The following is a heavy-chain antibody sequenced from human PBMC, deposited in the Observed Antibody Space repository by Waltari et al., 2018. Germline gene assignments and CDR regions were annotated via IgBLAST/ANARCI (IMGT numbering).Heavy chain of an antibody. J-gene: IGHJ5*02. Sequence: RVTITADESTSTAYMELSSLRSEDTAVYYCAREKEYSSINWFDPWGQGTLVTVSS. CDR3: AREKEYSSINWFDP. V-gene: IGHV1-69*01. D-gene: IGHD6-6*01.